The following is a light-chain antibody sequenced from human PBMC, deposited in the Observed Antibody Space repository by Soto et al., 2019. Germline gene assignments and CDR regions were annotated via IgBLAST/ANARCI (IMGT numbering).Light chain of an antibody. Sequence: DIQMTQSPSTLSASVGDRVTITCRASQSIGRFLAWYQHQPGKATKLLIYHAYTLESGVPSRFSGTGSGTEFTFSITXLQPEDFGTYYCQQCYMGWTFGQGTKVDIK. CDR3: QQCYMGWT. CDR2: HAY. CDR1: QSIGRF. V-gene: IGKV1-5*01. J-gene: IGKJ1*01.